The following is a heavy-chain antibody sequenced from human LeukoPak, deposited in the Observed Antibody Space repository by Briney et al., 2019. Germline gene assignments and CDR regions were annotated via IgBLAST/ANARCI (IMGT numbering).Heavy chain of an antibody. J-gene: IGHJ4*02. D-gene: IGHD3-22*01. CDR1: GGSISSGGYY. CDR3: ARDPTYYYDSNGYYLFDY. V-gene: IGHV4-31*03. CDR2: IYYSGST. Sequence: PSQTLSLTCTVSGGSISSGGYYWSWIRQHPGKGLEWIGYIYYSGSTYYNPSLKSRVTISVDTSKNQFSLKLSSVTAADTAVYYCARDPTYYYDSNGYYLFDYWGQGTLVTVSS.